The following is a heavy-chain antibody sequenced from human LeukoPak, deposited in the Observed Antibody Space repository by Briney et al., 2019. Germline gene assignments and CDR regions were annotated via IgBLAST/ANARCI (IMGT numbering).Heavy chain of an antibody. Sequence: PSETLSLTCTVSGGSISSYYWSWIRQPPGKGPEWIGYIYYSGSTNYNPSLKSRVTISVDTSKNQFSLKLSSVTAADTAVYYCASGVYSSGWYWFDPWGQGTLVTVSS. CDR3: ASGVYSSGWYWFDP. J-gene: IGHJ5*02. CDR2: IYYSGST. D-gene: IGHD6-19*01. CDR1: GGSISSYY. V-gene: IGHV4-59*01.